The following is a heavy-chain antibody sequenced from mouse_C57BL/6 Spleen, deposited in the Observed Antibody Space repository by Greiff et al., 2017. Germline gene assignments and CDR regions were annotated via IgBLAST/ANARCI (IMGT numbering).Heavy chain of an antibody. CDR2: IDPEDGET. D-gene: IGHD1-1*01. CDR3: ARGSITTVVAEDYFDY. V-gene: IGHV14-2*01. J-gene: IGHJ2*01. Sequence: VQLQHSGAELVKPGASVKLSCTASGFNIKDYYMHWVKQRTEQGLEWIGRIDPEDGETKYAPKFQGKATITADTSSNTAYLQLSSLTSEDTAVYYCARGSITTVVAEDYFDYWGQGTTLTVSS. CDR1: GFNIKDYY.